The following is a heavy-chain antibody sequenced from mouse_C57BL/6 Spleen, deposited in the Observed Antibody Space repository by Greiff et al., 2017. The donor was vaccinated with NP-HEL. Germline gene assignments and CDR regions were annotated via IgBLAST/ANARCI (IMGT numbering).Heavy chain of an antibody. CDR1: GYSITSGYY. J-gene: IGHJ2*01. V-gene: IGHV3-6*01. CDR2: ISYDGSN. D-gene: IGHD1-1*01. Sequence: EVKLMESGPGLVKPSQSLSLTCSVTGYSITSGYYWNWLRQFPGNKLEWMGYISYDGSNNYNPSLKNRISITRDTSKNQLFLKLNSVTTEDTATYYGAYGSSYFDYWGQGTTLTVSS. CDR3: AYGSSYFDY.